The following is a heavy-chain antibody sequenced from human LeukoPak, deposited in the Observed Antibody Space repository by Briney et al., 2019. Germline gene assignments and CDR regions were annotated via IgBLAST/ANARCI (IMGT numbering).Heavy chain of an antibody. D-gene: IGHD5-12*01. CDR1: GGSISPYY. V-gene: IGHV4-59*01. Sequence: SETLSLTCTVSGGSISPYYWNWIRQPPGKGLEWIGYIHYSGRTDYNPSLNSRVTITVDTSKSQFSLKVTSVTAADTAMYYCARDFSGYDSGWYFDLWGRGTLVTVSS. J-gene: IGHJ2*01. CDR3: ARDFSGYDSGWYFDL. CDR2: IHYSGRT.